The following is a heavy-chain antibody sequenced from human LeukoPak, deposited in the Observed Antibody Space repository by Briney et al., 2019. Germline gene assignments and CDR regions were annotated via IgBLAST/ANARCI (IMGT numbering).Heavy chain of an antibody. V-gene: IGHV3-21*01. D-gene: IGHD4-17*01. Sequence: GGSLRLSCAASGFTFSSYSMNWVRQAPGKGLEWVSSISSSSSYIYYADSVKGRLTISRDNAKNSLYLQMNSLRAEDTAVYYCARDSDYGDHDYWGQGTLVTVSS. J-gene: IGHJ4*02. CDR3: ARDSDYGDHDY. CDR2: ISSSSSYI. CDR1: GFTFSSYS.